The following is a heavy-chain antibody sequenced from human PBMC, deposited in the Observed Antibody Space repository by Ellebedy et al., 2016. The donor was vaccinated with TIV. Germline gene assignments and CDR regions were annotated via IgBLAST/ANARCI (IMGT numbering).Heavy chain of an antibody. CDR1: GFTFSNYW. CDR3: ARAMDV. CDR2: INQDGSVK. J-gene: IGHJ6*02. V-gene: IGHV3-7*03. Sequence: GESLKISCGTSGFTFSNYWMNWVRRAPGKGLEWVANINQDGSVKHYVDSVKGRFTISRDNAKNSLYLQMNSLRAEDTAVYHCARAMDVWGQGTTVTVSS.